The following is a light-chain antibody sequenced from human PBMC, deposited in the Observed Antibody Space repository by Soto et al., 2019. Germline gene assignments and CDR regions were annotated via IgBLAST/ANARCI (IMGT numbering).Light chain of an antibody. J-gene: IGKJ4*01. CDR3: QQYDNLPLT. V-gene: IGKV1-33*01. CDR2: DAP. CDR1: QDISNY. Sequence: DIQMTQSPSSLSASVGDRVTITCQASQDISNYLNWYQQKPGKAPKLLIYDAPNLETGVPSRFSGSGSGPDFTFTISSLQPEDIATYYCQQYDNLPLTFGGGTKVEIK.